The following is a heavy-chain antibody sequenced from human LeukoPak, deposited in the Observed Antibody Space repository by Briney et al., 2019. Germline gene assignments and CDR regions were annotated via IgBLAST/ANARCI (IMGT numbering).Heavy chain of an antibody. D-gene: IGHD5-18*01. CDR2: IYYSGST. Sequence: SETLSLTCTVSGGSISSYYWSWIRQPPGKGLEWIGYIYYSGSTNYNPSLKSRVTISVDTSKNQFSLKLSSVTAADTAVHYCAREASAMGIYFDYWGQGTLVTVSS. CDR1: GGSISSYY. J-gene: IGHJ4*02. V-gene: IGHV4-59*01. CDR3: AREASAMGIYFDY.